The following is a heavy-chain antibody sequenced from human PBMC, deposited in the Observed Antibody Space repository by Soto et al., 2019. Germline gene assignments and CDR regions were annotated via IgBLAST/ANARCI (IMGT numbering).Heavy chain of an antibody. Sequence: ASVKVSCKASGYTFTSYGISWVRQAPGQGLEWMGWISAYNGNTNYAQKLQGRVTMTTDTSTSTAYMELRSLRSDDTAVYYCARGESTYYYDSSGYPIDYWGQGTLVTVSS. D-gene: IGHD3-22*01. V-gene: IGHV1-18*01. CDR1: GYTFTSYG. CDR3: ARGESTYYYDSSGYPIDY. CDR2: ISAYNGNT. J-gene: IGHJ4*02.